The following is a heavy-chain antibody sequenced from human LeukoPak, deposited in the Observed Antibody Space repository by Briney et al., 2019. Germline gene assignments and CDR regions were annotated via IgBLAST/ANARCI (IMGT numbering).Heavy chain of an antibody. V-gene: IGHV3-23*01. Sequence: GGSLRLSCAASGFTFSSYAMSWVRQAPGKGPEWVADINRSGGSTYYAGSVKGRFTISRDNPKNTLYLQMNSRRAEDTAVYYCAKVAYSSSWPNWFDPWGQGTLVTVSS. CDR3: AKVAYSSSWPNWFDP. J-gene: IGHJ5*02. CDR1: GFTFSSYA. D-gene: IGHD6-13*01. CDR2: INRSGGST.